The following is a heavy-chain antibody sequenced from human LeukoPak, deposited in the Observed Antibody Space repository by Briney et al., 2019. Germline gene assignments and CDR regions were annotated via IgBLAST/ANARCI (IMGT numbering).Heavy chain of an antibody. Sequence: GGSLRLSCAGSGFTFSTYSMNWVRQAPGKGLEWVSSITSSNNYIYYADSMKGRFTISRDNAKNTLYLQMNSLRAEDTAVYYCARDGRYYDFWSGYPEGYYYMDVWGKGTTVTVSS. J-gene: IGHJ6*03. CDR3: ARDGRYYDFWSGYPEGYYYMDV. D-gene: IGHD3-3*01. CDR2: ITSSNNYI. CDR1: GFTFSTYS. V-gene: IGHV3-21*01.